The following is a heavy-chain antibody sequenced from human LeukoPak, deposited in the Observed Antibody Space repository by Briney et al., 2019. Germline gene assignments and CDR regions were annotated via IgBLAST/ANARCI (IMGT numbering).Heavy chain of an antibody. J-gene: IGHJ4*02. CDR3: AEVGASSGLDN. CDR2: ISSNGGAT. Sequence: PGGSLRLSCSASGFIFSTYAMHWVRQAPGKGLEYVSAISSNGGATYYADSVRGRFTISRDNSKKMLYLQMSSLTTEDTAVYYCAEVGASSGLDNWGQGTLVHVSS. V-gene: IGHV3-64D*09. D-gene: IGHD1-26*01. CDR1: GFIFSTYA.